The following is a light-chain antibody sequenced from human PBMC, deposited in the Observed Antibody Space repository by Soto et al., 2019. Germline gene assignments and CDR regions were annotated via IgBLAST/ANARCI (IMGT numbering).Light chain of an antibody. J-gene: IGKJ4*01. CDR2: GAS. Sequence: EIVMTQSPATLAVSPGERATLSCRASQSVRINVAWYQQKNGQAPRLLVYGASTRASGIPDRFSGSGSGTEFTLTISSLQSEDFAVYYCQQYGSSPLSFGGGTKVEIK. V-gene: IGKV3-15*01. CDR1: QSVRIN. CDR3: QQYGSSPLS.